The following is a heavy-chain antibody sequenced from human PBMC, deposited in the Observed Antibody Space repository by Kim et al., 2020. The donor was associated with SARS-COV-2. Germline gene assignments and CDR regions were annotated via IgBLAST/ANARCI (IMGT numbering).Heavy chain of an antibody. D-gene: IGHD6-13*01. CDR1: GGTFSSYA. J-gene: IGHJ4*02. V-gene: IGHV1-69*13. CDR2: IIPIFGTA. CDR3: ASLATRIAGGAVDY. Sequence: SVKVSCKASGGTFSSYAISWVRQAPGQGLEWMGGIIPIFGTANYAQKFQGRVTITADESTSTAYMELSRLRSEDTAVYYCASLATRIAGGAVDYWGQGTLVTVSS.